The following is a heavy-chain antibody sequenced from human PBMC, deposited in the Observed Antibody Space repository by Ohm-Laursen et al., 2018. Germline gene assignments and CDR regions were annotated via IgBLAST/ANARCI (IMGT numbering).Heavy chain of an antibody. D-gene: IGHD2-2*02. J-gene: IGHJ4*02. CDR3: ARGAYLPDY. Sequence: SDTLSLTCTVSAGSISSYYWNWIRQPAGKGLEWIGRISSSGSTNYNPSLKSRVTLSVDTSKNQFSLRLSSVTAADTAVYYCARGAYLPDYWGQGTLVTVSS. CDR2: ISSSGST. CDR1: AGSISSYY. V-gene: IGHV4-4*07.